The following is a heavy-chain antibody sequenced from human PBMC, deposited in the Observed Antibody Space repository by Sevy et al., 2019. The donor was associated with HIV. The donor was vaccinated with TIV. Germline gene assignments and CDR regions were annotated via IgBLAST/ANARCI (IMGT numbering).Heavy chain of an antibody. V-gene: IGHV3-30*18. CDR3: TKDTGSSGYDHYGLDV. D-gene: IGHD6-19*01. CDR1: GFTFSNYG. CDR2: TSYNEGGE. J-gene: IGHJ6*02. Sequence: GGSLRLSCVASGFTFSNYGTHWVRQAPGKGLELVAITSYNEGGENYADSVKGRFTISRDNSKNTVYLHMYRLTTEDTGVYYCTKDTGSSGYDHYGLDVWGQGTTVTVSS.